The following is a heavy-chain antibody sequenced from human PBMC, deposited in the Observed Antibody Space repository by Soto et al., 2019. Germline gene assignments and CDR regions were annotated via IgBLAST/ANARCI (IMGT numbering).Heavy chain of an antibody. D-gene: IGHD3-22*01. V-gene: IGHV3-23*01. CDR3: AKHGPYYYDSLTYYYYYYMDV. J-gene: IGHJ6*03. Sequence: EVQLLESGGGLVQPGGSLRLSCAASGFTFSSYAMSWVRQAPGKGLEWVSAISGSGGSTYYADSVKGRFTISRDNSKNTLLLQMNSLRAEDTAVYYYAKHGPYYYDSLTYYYYYYMDVWGKGTTVTVSS. CDR2: ISGSGGST. CDR1: GFTFSSYA.